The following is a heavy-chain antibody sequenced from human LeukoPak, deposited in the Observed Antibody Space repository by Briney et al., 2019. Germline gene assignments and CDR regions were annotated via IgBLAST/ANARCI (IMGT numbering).Heavy chain of an antibody. CDR1: GFTFTSSA. D-gene: IGHD2-15*01. Sequence: SVKVSCKASGFTFTSSAMQWVRQARGQRLEWIGWIVVGSGNTNYAQKFQERVTITRDMSTSTAYMELSSLRSEDTAVYYCARVPLYCSGGSCYSYAFDVWGQGTLVTVS. J-gene: IGHJ3*01. CDR3: ARVPLYCSGGSCYSYAFDV. V-gene: IGHV1-58*02. CDR2: IVVGSGNT.